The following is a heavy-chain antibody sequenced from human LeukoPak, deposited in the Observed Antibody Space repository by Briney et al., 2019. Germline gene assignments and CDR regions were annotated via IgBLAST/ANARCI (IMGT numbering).Heavy chain of an antibody. D-gene: IGHD1-26*01. CDR3: ARGRGGSYYLSAGVFH. CDR2: MNPNSGNT. Sequence: GASVKVSCKASGYTFTSYGISWVRQATGQGLEWMGWMNPNSGNTGYAQKFQGRVTMTRNTSISTAYMELSSLRSEDTAVYYCARGRGGSYYLSAGVFHWGQGTLVTVSS. J-gene: IGHJ4*02. CDR1: GYTFTSYG. V-gene: IGHV1-8*02.